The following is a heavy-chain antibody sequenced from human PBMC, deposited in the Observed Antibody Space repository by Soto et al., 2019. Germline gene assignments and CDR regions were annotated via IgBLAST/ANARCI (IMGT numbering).Heavy chain of an antibody. CDR1: GGSISSANW. J-gene: IGHJ6*02. CDR2: IYHGGST. Sequence: SETLSLTCAVSGGSISSANWWTWVRQPPGKGLEWIGEIYHGGSTSYNPSLKSRVTLSLDKFKNHFSLNLTSVTAADTAVYYCARLSFSYGVDVWGQGTTVTVSS. V-gene: IGHV4-4*02. CDR3: ARLSFSYGVDV.